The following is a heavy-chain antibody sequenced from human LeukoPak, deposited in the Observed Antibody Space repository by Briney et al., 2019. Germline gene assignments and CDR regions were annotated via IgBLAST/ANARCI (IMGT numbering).Heavy chain of an antibody. CDR1: GFTFSSYA. CDR3: ASDIGYGDYYGMDV. V-gene: IGHV3-30-3*01. J-gene: IGHJ6*02. Sequence: PGRSLRLSCAASGFTFSSYAMHWVRQAPGKGLEWVAVISYDGSNKYYADSVKGRFTISRDNSKNTLYLQMNSLRAEDTAVYYCASDIGYGDYYGMDVWGQGTTVTVSS. CDR2: ISYDGSNK. D-gene: IGHD4-17*01.